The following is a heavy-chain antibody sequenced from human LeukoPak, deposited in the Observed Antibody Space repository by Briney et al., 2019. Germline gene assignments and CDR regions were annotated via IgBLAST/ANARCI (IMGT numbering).Heavy chain of an antibody. Sequence: GGSLRLSCAASGFTFSDYSMNWVRRAPGRGLEWISYIGLASGFVSYADSVKGRFTISGDKAKNSLYLQMNSLRVEDTAVYYCARDYKYAFDNWGQGTLVTVSS. CDR2: IGLASGFV. CDR3: ARDYKYAFDN. V-gene: IGHV3-21*05. J-gene: IGHJ4*02. D-gene: IGHD5-24*01. CDR1: GFTFSDYS.